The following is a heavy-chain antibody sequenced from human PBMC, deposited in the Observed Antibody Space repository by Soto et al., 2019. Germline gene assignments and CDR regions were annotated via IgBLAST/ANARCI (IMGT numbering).Heavy chain of an antibody. CDR3: AKVPLPPYYFDY. CDR1: GFTFSSYA. J-gene: IGHJ4*02. V-gene: IGHV3-23*01. CDR2: ISGSGGST. Sequence: GGSLRLSCAASGFTFSSYAMSWVRQAPGKGLEWVSAISGSGGSTYYADSVKGRFTISRNNSKNTLYLQMNSLRAEDTAVYYCAKVPLPPYYFDYWGQGTLVTVSS.